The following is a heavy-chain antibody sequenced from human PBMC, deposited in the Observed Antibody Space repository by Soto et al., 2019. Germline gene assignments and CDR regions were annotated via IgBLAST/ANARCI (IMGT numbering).Heavy chain of an antibody. CDR2: IIPISDTT. CDR1: GGTFSSYA. J-gene: IGHJ6*02. D-gene: IGHD2-2*01. Sequence: VQLVQSGAEVKKPGSSVKVSCKASGGTFSSYAISWVRQAPGQGLEWMGGIIPISDTTNYAQKFQGRVTITADESTSTAYMELSSLRSEVTAVYYCARSQGSSTSLEIYYYYYYGMDVWGQGTTVTVSS. CDR3: ARSQGSSTSLEIYYYYYYGMDV. V-gene: IGHV1-69*01.